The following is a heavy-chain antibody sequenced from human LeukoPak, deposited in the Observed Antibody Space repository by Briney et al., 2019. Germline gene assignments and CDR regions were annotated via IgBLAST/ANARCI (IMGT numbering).Heavy chain of an antibody. CDR3: ARGSDIRYYGMDV. D-gene: IGHD2-15*01. Sequence: SETLSLTCAVYGGPFSGYYWSWIRQPPGKGLEWIGEINHSGSTNYNPSLKSRVTISVDTSKNQFSLKLSSVTAADTAVYYCARGSDIRYYGMDVWGKGTTVTVSS. V-gene: IGHV4-34*01. J-gene: IGHJ6*04. CDR2: INHSGST. CDR1: GGPFSGYY.